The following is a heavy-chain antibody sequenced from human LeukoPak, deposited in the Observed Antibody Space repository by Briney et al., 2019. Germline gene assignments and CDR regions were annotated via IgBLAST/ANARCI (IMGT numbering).Heavy chain of an antibody. Sequence: GGSLRLSCAASGFTFSSYSMNWVRQAPGKGLEWVSSISSSSSYIYYADSVKGRFTISRDNAKNSLYLQMNSLRAEDTAVYYCAKDSSYCSSTSCPYYFDYWGQGTLVTVSS. CDR2: ISSSSSYI. CDR3: AKDSSYCSSTSCPYYFDY. CDR1: GFTFSSYS. D-gene: IGHD2-2*01. V-gene: IGHV3-21*04. J-gene: IGHJ4*02.